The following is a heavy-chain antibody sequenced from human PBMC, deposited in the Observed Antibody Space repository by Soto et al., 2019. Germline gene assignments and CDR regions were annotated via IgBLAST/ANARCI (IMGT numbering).Heavy chain of an antibody. D-gene: IGHD6-13*01. CDR2: ISYDGSNK. J-gene: IGHJ4*02. Sequence: GGSLRLSCAASGFTFSSYAMHWVRQAPGKGLEWVAVISYDGSNKYYADSVMGRFTISRDNSKNTLYLQMNSLRAEDTAVYYCASTSRRAAGLKYWGQGTLVTVSS. V-gene: IGHV3-30-3*01. CDR1: GFTFSSYA. CDR3: ASTSRRAAGLKY.